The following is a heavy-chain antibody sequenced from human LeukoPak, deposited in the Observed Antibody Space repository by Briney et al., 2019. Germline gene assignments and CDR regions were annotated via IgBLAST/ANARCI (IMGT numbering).Heavy chain of an antibody. Sequence: GGSLRLSCAVSGITLSNYGMSWVRQAPGKGLEWVAGISDGGGSRNYADSVKGRFTISRDNSKNTLYLQMNSLRAEDTVVYYCAKDANGLLYFFDYWGQGTLVTVSS. D-gene: IGHD3-9*01. CDR3: AKDANGLLYFFDY. J-gene: IGHJ4*02. V-gene: IGHV3-23*01. CDR2: ISDGGGSR. CDR1: GITLSNYG.